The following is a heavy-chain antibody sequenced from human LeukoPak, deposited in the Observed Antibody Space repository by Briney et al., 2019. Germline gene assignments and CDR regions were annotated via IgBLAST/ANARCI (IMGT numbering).Heavy chain of an antibody. V-gene: IGHV3-30-3*01. Sequence: GGSLRLSCAASGFTFSSYAMHWVRQAPGKGLEWVAVISYDGSNKYYADSVKGRFTISRDNSKNTLYLQMNSLRAEDTAVYYCAREGGTYYDFWSGYSNPNWFDPWGQGTLVTVSS. CDR1: GFTFSSYA. D-gene: IGHD3-3*01. J-gene: IGHJ5*02. CDR2: ISYDGSNK. CDR3: AREGGTYYDFWSGYSNPNWFDP.